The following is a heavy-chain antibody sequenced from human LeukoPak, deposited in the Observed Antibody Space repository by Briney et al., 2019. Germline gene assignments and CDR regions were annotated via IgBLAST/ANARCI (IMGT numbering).Heavy chain of an antibody. CDR2: INWNGGST. CDR3: ARDSHSVGATDMIDY. D-gene: IGHD1-26*01. CDR1: GFTFDDYG. Sequence: PGGSLRLSCAASGFTFDDYGMSWVRQAPGKGLEWVSGINWNGGSTGYADSVKGRFTISRDNAKNSLYLQMNSLRAEDTALYYCARDSHSVGATDMIDYWGQGTLVTVSS. J-gene: IGHJ4*02. V-gene: IGHV3-20*04.